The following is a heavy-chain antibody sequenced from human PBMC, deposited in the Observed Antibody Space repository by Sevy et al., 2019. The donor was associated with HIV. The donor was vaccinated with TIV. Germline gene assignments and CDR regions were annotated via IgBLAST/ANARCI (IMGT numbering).Heavy chain of an antibody. Sequence: GGSLRLSCAASGFTFSDYYMSWIRQAPGKGLEWVSYISSSGSTIYYADSVKGRFTISRDNAKNSLYLQMNSLRAEDTAVYYCAKDDSKAAVAPIDYWGQGTLVTVSS. CDR1: GFTFSDYY. D-gene: IGHD6-19*01. CDR3: AKDDSKAAVAPIDY. CDR2: ISSSGSTI. J-gene: IGHJ4*02. V-gene: IGHV3-11*01.